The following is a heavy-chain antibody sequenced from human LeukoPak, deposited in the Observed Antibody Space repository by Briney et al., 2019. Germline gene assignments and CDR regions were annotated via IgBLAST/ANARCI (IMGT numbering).Heavy chain of an antibody. CDR3: ARLAGIYFDY. V-gene: IGHV4-4*09. Sequence: PSETLSLTCTVSGGPISSYYWSWIRQPPGKGLEWIGYIYTSGSTNYNPSLKSRVTISVDTSKNQFSLKLSSVTAADTAVYYCARLAGIYFDYWGQGTLVTVSS. CDR2: IYTSGST. CDR1: GGPISSYY. J-gene: IGHJ4*02. D-gene: IGHD6-19*01.